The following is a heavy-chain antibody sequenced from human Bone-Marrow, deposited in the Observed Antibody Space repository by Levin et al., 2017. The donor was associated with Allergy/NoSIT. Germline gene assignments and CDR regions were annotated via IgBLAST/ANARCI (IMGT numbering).Heavy chain of an antibody. V-gene: IGHV1-69*06. D-gene: IGHD2-2*01. J-gene: IGHJ3*02. CDR2: IIPIFGTA. Sequence: KISCKASGGTFSSYAISWVRQAPGQGLEWMGGIIPIFGTANYAQKFQGRVTITADKSTSTAYMELSSLRSEDTAVYYCARGGPGVVVVPAAMLLGAFDIWGQGTMVTVSS. CDR1: GGTFSSYA. CDR3: ARGGPGVVVVPAAMLLGAFDI.